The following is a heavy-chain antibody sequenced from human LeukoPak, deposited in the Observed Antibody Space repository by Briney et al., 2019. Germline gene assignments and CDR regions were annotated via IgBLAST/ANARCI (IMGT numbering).Heavy chain of an antibody. D-gene: IGHD3-10*02. CDR3: AELGITMIGGV. V-gene: IGHV3-20*04. CDR2: INRNGDST. J-gene: IGHJ6*04. Sequence: PGGSLRLSCAASGFTCGDYGMSWVRQAPGKGLQWVSGINRNGDSTGYADFVKGRFNISRDNAKNSLYLQMNSLRAEDTAVYYCAELGITMIGGVWGKGTTVTISS. CDR1: GFTCGDYG.